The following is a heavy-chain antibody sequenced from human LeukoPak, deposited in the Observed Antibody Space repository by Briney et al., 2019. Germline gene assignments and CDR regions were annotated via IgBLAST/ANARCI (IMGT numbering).Heavy chain of an antibody. Sequence: SVKVSCKASGGTFSSYAISWVRQAPGQGLEWMGGIIPIFGAANYAQKFQGRVTITTDESTSTAYMELSSLRSEDTAVYSCARVSRGGGGSSSWYGNYYYMDVWGKGTTVTVSS. D-gene: IGHD6-13*01. CDR3: ARVSRGGGGSSSWYGNYYYMDV. V-gene: IGHV1-69*05. CDR1: GGTFSSYA. J-gene: IGHJ6*03. CDR2: IIPIFGAA.